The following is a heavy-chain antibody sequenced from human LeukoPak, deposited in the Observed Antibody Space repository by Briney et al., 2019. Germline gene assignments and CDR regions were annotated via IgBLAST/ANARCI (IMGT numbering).Heavy chain of an antibody. Sequence: GGSLRLSCAASGFTVSSNYMSWVRQAPGKGLEWVSVIYSGGSTYYADSVKGRFTISRDNSKNTLYPQMNSLRAEDTAVYYCAREDYYGSGSPDYWGQGTLVTVSS. CDR2: IYSGGST. J-gene: IGHJ4*02. CDR3: AREDYYGSGSPDY. V-gene: IGHV3-53*01. D-gene: IGHD3-10*01. CDR1: GFTVSSNY.